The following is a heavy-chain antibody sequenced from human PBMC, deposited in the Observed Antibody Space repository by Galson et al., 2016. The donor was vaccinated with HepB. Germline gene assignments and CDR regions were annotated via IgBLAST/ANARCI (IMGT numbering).Heavy chain of an antibody. V-gene: IGHV3-23*01. J-gene: IGHJ4*02. CDR1: GFIFGDYT. Sequence: SLRLSCAASGFIFGDYTLSWFRQAPGRGLEWVSSISGSGDITYSADSVKGRFTISRDNSKSTLYLQMNSLRVEDTAVYYCAKSEVVVVAAHQVWGQGTLVTVAS. CDR2: ISGSGDIT. D-gene: IGHD2-15*01. CDR3: AKSEVVVVAAHQV.